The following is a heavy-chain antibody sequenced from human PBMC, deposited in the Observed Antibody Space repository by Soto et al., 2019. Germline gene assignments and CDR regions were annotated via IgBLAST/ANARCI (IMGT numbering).Heavy chain of an antibody. Sequence: PSLTCTVSGGSISSYYWSWIRQPPGKGLEWIGYIYFSGGTNYNPSLKSRVTISVDTSKNQFSLKLSSVTAAHTAVYYCARESRSWYGSIWDYWGQGTLVTVSS. D-gene: IGHD6-13*01. J-gene: IGHJ4*02. V-gene: IGHV4-59*12. CDR3: ARESRSWYGSIWDY. CDR1: GGSISSYY. CDR2: IYFSGGT.